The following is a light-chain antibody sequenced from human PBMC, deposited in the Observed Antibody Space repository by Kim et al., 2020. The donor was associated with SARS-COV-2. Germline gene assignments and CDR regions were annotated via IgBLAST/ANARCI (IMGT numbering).Light chain of an antibody. CDR3: AAWDDSLNGRV. CDR1: SSNIGSNA. Sequence: ELTQPPSASGAPGQRVTISCSGSSSNIGSNAVHWYQQLPGTAPKLLIYNNNQRPSGVPDRFSGSKSGTSASLAISGLQSEDEADYYCAAWDDSLNGRVFGEGTQLTVL. CDR2: NNN. J-gene: IGLJ3*02. V-gene: IGLV1-44*01.